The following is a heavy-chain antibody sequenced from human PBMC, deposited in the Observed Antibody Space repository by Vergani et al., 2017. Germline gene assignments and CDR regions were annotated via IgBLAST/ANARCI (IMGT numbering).Heavy chain of an antibody. CDR3: ARDGSYYYGSGSYRGFDY. D-gene: IGHD3-10*01. Sequence: QVQLQESGPGLVKPSETLSLTCTVSGSSISRYYWSWIRQPAGKGLEWIGRIYTSGSTNYNPSLKSRVTMSVDTSKNQFSLKLSSVTAADTAVYYCARDGSYYYGSGSYRGFDYWGQGTLVTVSS. V-gene: IGHV4-4*07. CDR1: GSSISRYY. CDR2: IYTSGST. J-gene: IGHJ4*02.